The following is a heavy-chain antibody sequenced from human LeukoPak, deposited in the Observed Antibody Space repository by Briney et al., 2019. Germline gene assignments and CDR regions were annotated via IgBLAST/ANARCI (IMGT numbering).Heavy chain of an antibody. CDR1: GYTFSNYA. J-gene: IGHJ4*02. CDR2: VNTGTGNT. CDR3: AKEVTLIVVASSFFDY. D-gene: IGHD3-22*01. V-gene: IGHV1-3*04. Sequence: ASVKVSCKASGYTFSNYAIHWVRQAPGQRPEWMGWVNTGTGNTRYSEKFQGRVTITRDTSANTVYMGLTSLTSGDTAVYYCAKEVTLIVVASSFFDYWGQGTLVTVSS.